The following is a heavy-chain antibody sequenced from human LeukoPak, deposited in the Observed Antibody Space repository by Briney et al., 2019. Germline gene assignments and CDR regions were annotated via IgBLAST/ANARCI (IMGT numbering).Heavy chain of an antibody. D-gene: IGHD4-17*01. J-gene: IGHJ4*02. V-gene: IGHV4-30-4*08. CDR1: GGSISSGDYY. CDR3: ARAATTVLPFDY. CDR2: IYYSGST. Sequence: SETLSLTCTVPGGSISSGDYYWSWIRQPPGKGLEWIGHIYYSGSTYYNPSLKSRVTISVDTSKNQFSLKLSSVTAADTAVYYCARAATTVLPFDYWGQGTLVTVSS.